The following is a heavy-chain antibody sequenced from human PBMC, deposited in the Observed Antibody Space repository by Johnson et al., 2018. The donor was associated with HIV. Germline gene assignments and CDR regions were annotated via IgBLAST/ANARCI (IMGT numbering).Heavy chain of an antibody. CDR2: IYSGGST. CDR1: GFTVSSNY. J-gene: IGHJ3*02. Sequence: ASGFTVSSNYMSWVRQAPGKGLEWVSVIYSGGSTYYADSVKGRFTISRDNSKNTLYLQMNSLRAEDTAVYYCARDSPPWGARGDIWGQGTMVTVSS. D-gene: IGHD1-26*01. V-gene: IGHV3-53*01. CDR3: ARDSPPWGARGDI.